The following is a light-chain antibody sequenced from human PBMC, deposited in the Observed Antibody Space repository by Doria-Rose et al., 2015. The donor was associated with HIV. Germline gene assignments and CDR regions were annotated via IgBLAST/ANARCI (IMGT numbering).Light chain of an antibody. CDR3: HQYGTSWT. J-gene: IGKJ1*01. V-gene: IGKV3-20*01. Sequence: TQSPGTLSLSPGERATPSCRASQSFSSTYLAWYQQKPVQAPSLLIYDGSTRATGIPDRFSASGSGTDFTLTINRLEPEDFALYYCHQYGTSWTFGQGTKVEI. CDR2: DGS. CDR1: QSFSSTY.